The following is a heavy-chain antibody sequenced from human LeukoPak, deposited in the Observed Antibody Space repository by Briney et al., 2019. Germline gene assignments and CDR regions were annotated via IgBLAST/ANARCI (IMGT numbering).Heavy chain of an antibody. CDR2: IIPIFGTA. V-gene: IGHV1-69*13. CDR1: GGTFSSYA. CDR3: VREYYYDSSGYYYTKYYYGMDV. J-gene: IGHJ6*02. Sequence: SVKVSCKASGGTFSSYAISWVRQAPGQGLEWMGGIIPIFGTANYAQKFQGRVTITADESTSTAYMELSSLRSEDTAVYYCVREYYYDSSGYYYTKYYYGMDVWGQGTTVTVSS. D-gene: IGHD3-22*01.